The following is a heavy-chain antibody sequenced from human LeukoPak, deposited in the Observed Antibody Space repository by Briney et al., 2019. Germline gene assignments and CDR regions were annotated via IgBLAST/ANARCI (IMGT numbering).Heavy chain of an antibody. V-gene: IGHV3-7*01. CDR1: GFTFSNYG. Sequence: PGGSLRLSCAASGFTFSNYGMHWVRQAPGKGLEWVANIKQDGSEKYYVDSVKGRFTISRDNAKNSLYLQMNSLRAEDTAVYYCARDNSSGYPSYYYYMDVWGKGTTVTVSS. J-gene: IGHJ6*03. D-gene: IGHD3-22*01. CDR2: IKQDGSEK. CDR3: ARDNSSGYPSYYYYMDV.